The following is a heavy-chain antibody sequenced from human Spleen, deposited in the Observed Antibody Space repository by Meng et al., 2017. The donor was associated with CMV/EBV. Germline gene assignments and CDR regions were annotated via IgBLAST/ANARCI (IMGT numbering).Heavy chain of an antibody. D-gene: IGHD1-26*01. CDR3: ARVVGGATIDY. V-gene: IGHV1-69*05. CDR2: IIPIFGTA. J-gene: IGHJ4*02. CDR1: GGTFSSYA. Sequence: SCQASGGTFSSYAISWVRQAPGQGLEWMGGIIPIFGTANYAQKFQGRVTITTDESTSTAYMELSSLRSEDTAVYYCARVVGGATIDYWGQGTLVTVSS.